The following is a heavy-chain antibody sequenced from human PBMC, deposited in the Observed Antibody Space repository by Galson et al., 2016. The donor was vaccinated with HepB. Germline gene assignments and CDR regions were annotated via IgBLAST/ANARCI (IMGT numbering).Heavy chain of an antibody. CDR1: GFSFSSYG. CDR3: ARGRGNSNYFEY. CDR2: ISKSSGTI. V-gene: IGHV3-48*01. D-gene: IGHD4-11*01. J-gene: IGHJ4*02. Sequence: SLRLSCAASGFSFSSYGMNWVRQAPGKGLEWVSYISKSSGTIYYADSVKGRFIISRDNAKDSLYLQMNSLRAEDTAVYYCARGRGNSNYFEYWGQGTLVTVSS.